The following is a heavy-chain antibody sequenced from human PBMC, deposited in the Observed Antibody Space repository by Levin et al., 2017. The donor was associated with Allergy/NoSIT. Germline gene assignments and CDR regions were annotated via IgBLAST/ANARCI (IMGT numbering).Heavy chain of an antibody. CDR2: IYIGGTA. CDR1: GFTVSSNY. CDR3: ARVGDDSSGDYSHFDY. D-gene: IGHD3-22*01. J-gene: IGHJ4*02. Sequence: GGSLRLSCAVSGFTVSSNYMSWVRQAPGKGLEWVSVIYIGGTATYADSVKGRFTISRDNSKNTLYLQMNSLRAEDTAVYYWARVGDDSSGDYSHFDYWGQGTLVTVSS. V-gene: IGHV3-53*01.